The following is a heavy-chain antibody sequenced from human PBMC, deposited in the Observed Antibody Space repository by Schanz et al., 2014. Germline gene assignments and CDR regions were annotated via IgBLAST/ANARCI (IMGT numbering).Heavy chain of an antibody. J-gene: IGHJ6*02. CDR2: ISYDGSNK. D-gene: IGHD6-13*01. V-gene: IGHV3-30-3*01. CDR3: AREEGWGIAAAGPKHYYYGMDV. Sequence: QVQLVESGGGVVQPGRSLRLSCAAYGFTLSSYAMHWVRQAPGKGLEWVAVISYDGSNKYYADSVKGRFTISRDNAKNSLYLQMNSLRAEDTAGYYCAREEGWGIAAAGPKHYYYGMDVWGQGTTVTVSS. CDR1: GFTLSSYA.